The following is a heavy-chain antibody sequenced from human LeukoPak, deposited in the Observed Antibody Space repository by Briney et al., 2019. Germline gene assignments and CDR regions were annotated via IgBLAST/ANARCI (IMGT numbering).Heavy chain of an antibody. J-gene: IGHJ4*02. CDR3: ARDPPYYDSSGYYYDY. CDR1: GFTFSSYS. V-gene: IGHV3-21*01. Sequence: GGSLRLSCAASGFTFSSYSMNWVRQAPGEGPEWGSSISGSSIYIYYADSVKGRFTISRDNAKNSLYLQMNSLRAEDTAVYYCARDPPYYDSSGYYYDYWGQGTLVTVSS. D-gene: IGHD3-22*01. CDR2: ISGSSIYI.